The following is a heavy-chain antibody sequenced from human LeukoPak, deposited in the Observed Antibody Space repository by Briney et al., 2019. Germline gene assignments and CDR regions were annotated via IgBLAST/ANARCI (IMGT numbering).Heavy chain of an antibody. J-gene: IGHJ4*02. D-gene: IGHD6-13*01. CDR1: GYTFTSYY. V-gene: IGHV1-46*01. CDR3: ARDVGSCSWYFDY. CDR2: INPSGGST. Sequence: GASVKVSCKASGYTFTSYYMYWVRQAPGQGLEWMGMINPSGGSTTYAQKFQGRVTMTRDTSTSTVYMELSSLRSEDTAVYYCARDVGSCSWYFDYWGQGTLVTVSS.